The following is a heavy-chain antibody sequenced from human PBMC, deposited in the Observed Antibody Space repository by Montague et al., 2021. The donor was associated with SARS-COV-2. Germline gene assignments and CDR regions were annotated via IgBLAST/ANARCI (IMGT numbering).Heavy chain of an antibody. Sequence: SETLSLTCTVSGGSISSSSYYWGWVRQPPGKGLDWIGSIYYSGSNYYNPSLKSRVTISVDTHKNQFALKLSTVTAADTAVYYCARDLAGYYGSGSYGGMDVWGQGTTVAVSS. D-gene: IGHD3-10*01. CDR2: IYYSGSN. V-gene: IGHV4-39*06. J-gene: IGHJ6*02. CDR3: ARDLAGYYGSGSYGGMDV. CDR1: GGSISSSSYY.